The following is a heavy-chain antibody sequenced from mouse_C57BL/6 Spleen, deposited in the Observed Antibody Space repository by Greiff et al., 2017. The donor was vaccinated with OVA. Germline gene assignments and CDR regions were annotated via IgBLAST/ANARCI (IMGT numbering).Heavy chain of an antibody. CDR3: ARRLDYDDYAMDY. CDR1: GFSLSTSGMG. J-gene: IGHJ4*01. CDR2: IYWDDDK. D-gene: IGHD2-4*01. V-gene: IGHV8-12*01. Sequence: QVTLKESGPGILQSSQTLSLTCSFSGFSLSTSGMGVSWIRQPSGKGLEWLAHIYWDDDKRYNPSLKSRLIISKDTSRNQVFLKMTSVDTAETATYYCARRLDYDDYAMDYWGQGTSVTVSS.